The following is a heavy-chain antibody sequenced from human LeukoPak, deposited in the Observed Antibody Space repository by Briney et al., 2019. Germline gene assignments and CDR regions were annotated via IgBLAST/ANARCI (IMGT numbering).Heavy chain of an antibody. J-gene: IGHJ4*02. D-gene: IGHD5-12*01. CDR1: GFTFSGSA. CDR3: ASAKWLPYFDY. Sequence: PGGSLRLSCAASGFTFSGSAIHWVRQASGKGLEWVGRIRSKADYAASVKGKFTISRDDSKNTAYLQMNSLKTEDTAVYYCASAKWLPYFDYWGQGTLVTVSS. CDR2: IRSKAD. V-gene: IGHV3-73*01.